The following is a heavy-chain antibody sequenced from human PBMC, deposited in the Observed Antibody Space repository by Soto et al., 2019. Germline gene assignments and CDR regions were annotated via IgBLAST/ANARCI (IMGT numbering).Heavy chain of an antibody. CDR1: GVTISSGAYY. J-gene: IGHJ4*02. CDR2: IYYNGST. D-gene: IGHD6-13*01. V-gene: IGHV4-31*03. CDR3: ARYRFSGSRWSKFDY. Sequence: QVQLQQSGPGLVKSSQTLSLTCTVSGVTISSGAYYWSWIRQHPEKGLEWIGNIYYNGSTYYSPSLKSRVAISLDPSKNQFSLRLSSVTAADTAVYYCARYRFSGSRWSKFDYWGQGTLVTVSS.